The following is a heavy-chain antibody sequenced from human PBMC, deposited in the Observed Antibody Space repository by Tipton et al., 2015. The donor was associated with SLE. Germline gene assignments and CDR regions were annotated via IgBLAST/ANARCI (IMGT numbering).Heavy chain of an antibody. CDR3: ARDVTGLGFDY. Sequence: TLSLTCSVSGGSISSGSYYWSWIRQPAGKGLEWIGRIYTSGSTNYNPSLKSRVTITVDTSKNQFSLKLSSVTAADTAVYYCARDVTGLGFDYWGQGTLGTVS. V-gene: IGHV4-61*02. CDR1: GGSISSGSYY. J-gene: IGHJ4*02. CDR2: IYTSGST. D-gene: IGHD1-20*01.